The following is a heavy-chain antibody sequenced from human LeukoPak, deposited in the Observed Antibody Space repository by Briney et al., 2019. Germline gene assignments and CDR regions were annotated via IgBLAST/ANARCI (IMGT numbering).Heavy chain of an antibody. CDR1: GFTVSSSY. J-gene: IGHJ4*02. Sequence: GGSLRLSCAASGFTVSSSYMSWVRQAPGKGLQWVSVIYTSGTTYYADSVKGRFTISRDNSKNTLYLQMNNLGAEDTAVYYCARSVVAIRDLDYWGQGTLVTVSS. CDR3: ARSVVAIRDLDY. CDR2: IYTSGTT. D-gene: IGHD2-15*01. V-gene: IGHV3-53*01.